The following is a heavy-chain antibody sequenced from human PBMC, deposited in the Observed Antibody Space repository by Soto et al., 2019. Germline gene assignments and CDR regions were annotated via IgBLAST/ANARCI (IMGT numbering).Heavy chain of an antibody. Sequence: QVRLQQWGAGLVRPSETLSLTCAVYGGSFNNYCWSWIRQPPGKGLEWIGEVCPGGRTNYSPTLKREVRLAVGGTKNQVSLRLHSVPVADKAVYYCARGDYGQYDAYNWFDPWGQGTLVIVAS. J-gene: IGHJ5*02. D-gene: IGHD4-17*01. V-gene: IGHV4-34*02. CDR3: ARGDYGQYDAYNWFDP. CDR1: GGSFNNYC. CDR2: VCPGGRT.